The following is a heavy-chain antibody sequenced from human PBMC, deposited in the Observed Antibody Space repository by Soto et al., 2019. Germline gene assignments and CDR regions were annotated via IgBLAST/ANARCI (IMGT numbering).Heavy chain of an antibody. D-gene: IGHD2-2*01. J-gene: IGHJ3*02. Sequence: SETLSLTCTVSGGSISGYYWSWIRQPPGKGLEWIGYMYNTGSTVYNPYFKSRVTISVDTSKNQYSLKLNPVTAADTDIYYSARDRYFSSAAPRYAFDIWGQGTMVTVSS. V-gene: IGHV4-59*01. CDR1: GGSISGYY. CDR3: ARDRYFSSAAPRYAFDI. CDR2: MYNTGST.